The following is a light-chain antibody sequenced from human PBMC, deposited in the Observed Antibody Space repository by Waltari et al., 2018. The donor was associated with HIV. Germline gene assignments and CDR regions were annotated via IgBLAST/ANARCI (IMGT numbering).Light chain of an antibody. CDR1: KIVGSNF. J-gene: IGKJ3*01. CDR2: DAS. V-gene: IGKV3-20*01. Sequence: EIVLTQSPGTLSLSPGESATRSCRASKIVGSNFLAWYHQKPGQTPRRLIYDASTMATGLPDRFSGSGSGTDFTLTISRLEPEDFAVYYCQQYGSSPLFTFGPGTKVDI. CDR3: QQYGSSPLFT.